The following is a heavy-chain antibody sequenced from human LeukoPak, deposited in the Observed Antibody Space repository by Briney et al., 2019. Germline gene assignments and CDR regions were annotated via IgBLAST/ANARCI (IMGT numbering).Heavy chain of an antibody. CDR1: GGSFRGYY. CDR2: INRSGST. CDR3: TRESVWYDYYYYGMDV. J-gene: IGHJ6*02. D-gene: IGHD6-13*01. V-gene: IGHV4-34*01. Sequence: SSETLSLTCAVYGGSFRGYYWSWIRQPPGKGLEWVGEINRSGSTNYNPTLKSRVTISVDTSKNQFSLKLSSVTAADTAVYYCTRESVWYDYYYYGMDVWGQGTTVTVSS.